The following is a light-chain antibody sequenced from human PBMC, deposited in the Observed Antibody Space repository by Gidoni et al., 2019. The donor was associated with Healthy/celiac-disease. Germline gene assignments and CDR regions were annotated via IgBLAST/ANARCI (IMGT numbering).Light chain of an antibody. J-gene: IGKJ1*01. CDR1: QSVSSN. CDR2: GAS. Sequence: EIVMKQSPATLSVSPGERATLSCRASQSVSSNLAWYQQKPGQAPRLLIYGASTRATGIPARFSGSGSGTEFTLTISSLQSEDFAVYYCQQYNNCLWTFXQXTKVEIK. V-gene: IGKV3-15*01. CDR3: QQYNNCLWT.